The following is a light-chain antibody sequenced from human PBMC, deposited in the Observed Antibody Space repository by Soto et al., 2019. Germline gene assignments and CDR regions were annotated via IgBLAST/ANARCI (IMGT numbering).Light chain of an antibody. V-gene: IGKV3-15*01. Sequence: EIVMTQSPATLSVSPGERATLPCRASQNINTNLAWYVQKPGQPPRLLIHDASTWATTIPARFSGSGSGTEFTLTISSLQSEDFGVYYCQQYNDWPITFGQGTRLEI. CDR3: QQYNDWPIT. CDR1: QNINTN. CDR2: DAS. J-gene: IGKJ5*01.